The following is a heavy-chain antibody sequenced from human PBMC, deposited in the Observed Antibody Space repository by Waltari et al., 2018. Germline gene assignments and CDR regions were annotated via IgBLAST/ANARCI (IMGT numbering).Heavy chain of an antibody. CDR2: IYYKGST. V-gene: IGHV4-39*01. D-gene: IGHD5-18*01. CDR1: GGSIRSSRSY. Sequence: QLQLQESGPGLVKPSETLSLTCTVSGGSIRSSRSYWGWIRQPPGKGLEWIGSIYYKGSTYYNPSLKSRVTISVDTSKNQFSLKLSSVTAADTAVYYCARRHTAMALYYFDYWGQGTLVTVSS. J-gene: IGHJ4*02. CDR3: ARRHTAMALYYFDY.